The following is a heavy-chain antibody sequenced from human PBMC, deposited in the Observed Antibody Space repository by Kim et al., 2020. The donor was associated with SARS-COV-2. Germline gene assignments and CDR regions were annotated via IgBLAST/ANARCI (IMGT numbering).Heavy chain of an antibody. J-gene: IGHJ6*02. CDR1: GFTFGDYA. CDR3: AKDMEYDKEGFSGTTHYYYGMDV. V-gene: IGHV3-9*01. D-gene: IGHD1-1*01. Sequence: SLRLSCAASGFTFGDYAMHWGRQAPGKGLEWGSGISWNSGSIGYADSVEGRFHISRDNAKNSLYLQMNSLRAEDTALYYCAKDMEYDKEGFSGTTHYYYGMDVWGQGTTVTVSS. CDR2: ISWNSGSI.